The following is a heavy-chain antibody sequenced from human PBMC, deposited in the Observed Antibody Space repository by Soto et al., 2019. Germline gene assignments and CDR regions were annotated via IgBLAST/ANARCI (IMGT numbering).Heavy chain of an antibody. J-gene: IGHJ3*02. CDR1: GFTFSNAW. Sequence: GGSLRLSCAASGFTFSNAWMNWVRQAPGKGLEWVGRIKSKTDGGTTDYAAPVKGRFTISRDDSKNTLYLQMNSLKTEDTAVYYCTTWPPNDFDWSPDAFDIWGQGTMVTVSS. CDR3: TTWPPNDFDWSPDAFDI. D-gene: IGHD3-9*01. V-gene: IGHV3-15*07. CDR2: IKSKTDGGTT.